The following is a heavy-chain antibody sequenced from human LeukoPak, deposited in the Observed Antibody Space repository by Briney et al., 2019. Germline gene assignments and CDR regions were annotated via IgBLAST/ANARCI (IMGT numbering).Heavy chain of an antibody. Sequence: ASVKVSCKASGGTFISYAISWVRQAPGQGLEWMGGIIPIFGTANYAQKFQGRVTITADESTSTAYMELSSLRSEDTAVYYCACPEGGWFGGTQNDGGYYYGMDVWGQGTTVTVSS. CDR1: GGTFISYA. CDR3: ACPEGGWFGGTQNDGGYYYGMDV. J-gene: IGHJ6*02. V-gene: IGHV1-69*13. CDR2: IIPIFGTA. D-gene: IGHD3-10*01.